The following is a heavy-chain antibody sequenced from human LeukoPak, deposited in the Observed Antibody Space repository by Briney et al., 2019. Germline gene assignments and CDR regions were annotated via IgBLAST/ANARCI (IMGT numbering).Heavy chain of an antibody. CDR1: GYTFTSYD. J-gene: IGHJ5*02. Sequence: VGSVKVSCKASGYTFTSYDINWVRQAPGQGLEWMGWMNPNSGNTGYAQKFQGRVTMTRNTSISTAYMELSSLRSEDTAVYYCARVRISRSRYNWNYVWFDPWGQGTLVTVSS. D-gene: IGHD1-7*01. CDR3: ARVRISRSRYNWNYVWFDP. CDR2: MNPNSGNT. V-gene: IGHV1-8*01.